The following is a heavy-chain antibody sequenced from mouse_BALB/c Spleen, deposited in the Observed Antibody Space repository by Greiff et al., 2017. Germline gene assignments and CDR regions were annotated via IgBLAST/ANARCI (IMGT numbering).Heavy chain of an antibody. CDR1: GYTFTSYW. V-gene: IGHV1S132*01. D-gene: IGHD2-10*01. CDR2: IFPGTGTT. J-gene: IGHJ1*01. Sequence: VKLMESGAELVKPGASVKLSCKTSGYTFTSYWIQWVKQRPGQGLGWIGEIFPGTGTTYYNEKFKGKATLTIDTSSSTAYMQLSSLTSEDSAVYFCARSYYGNYRYFDVWGAGTTVTVSS. CDR3: ARSYYGNYRYFDV.